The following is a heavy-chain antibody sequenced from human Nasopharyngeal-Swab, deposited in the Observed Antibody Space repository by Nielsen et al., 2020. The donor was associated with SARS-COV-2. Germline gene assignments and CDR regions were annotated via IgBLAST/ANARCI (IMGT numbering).Heavy chain of an antibody. D-gene: IGHD3-22*01. J-gene: IGHJ4*02. CDR2: IYPGDSDT. V-gene: IGHV5-51*01. CDR3: ARVFEEYDSSGYYYFDY. CDR1: GYSFTSYW. Sequence: GESLKISCKGSGYSFTSYWIGWVRQMPGKGLEWMGIIYPGDSDTRYSPSFQGQVTISADKSISTAYLQWSSLKASDTAMYYCARVFEEYDSSGYYYFDYWGQGTLVTVSS.